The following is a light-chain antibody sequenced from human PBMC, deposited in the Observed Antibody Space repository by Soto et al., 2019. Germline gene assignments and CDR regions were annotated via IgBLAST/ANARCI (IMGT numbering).Light chain of an antibody. V-gene: IGLV2-14*03. CDR1: SSDVGDYNY. Sequence: QSALTQPASVSGSPGQSITVSCTGTSSDVGDYNYVSWYQHHPDKAPKLIIFDVSDRPSGVSNRFSGSKSGNTASLTISGLQAEDEADYYCSSYTSSSTVVFGGGTKLTVL. J-gene: IGLJ2*01. CDR2: DVS. CDR3: SSYTSSSTVV.